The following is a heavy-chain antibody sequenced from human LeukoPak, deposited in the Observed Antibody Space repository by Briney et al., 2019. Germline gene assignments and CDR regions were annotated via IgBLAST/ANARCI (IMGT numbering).Heavy chain of an antibody. V-gene: IGHV4-30-4*01. Sequence: SETLSLTCTVSGGSISSSSAYWGWIRQPPGKGLEWIGYIYYSGTTSYNSSLQSRVTISVDTSKNQFSLKLNSVTAADTAVYYCASIGYCSGGSCLYFDHWGQGTLVTVSS. CDR2: IYYSGTT. CDR3: ASIGYCSGGSCLYFDH. J-gene: IGHJ4*02. D-gene: IGHD2-15*01. CDR1: GGSISSSSAY.